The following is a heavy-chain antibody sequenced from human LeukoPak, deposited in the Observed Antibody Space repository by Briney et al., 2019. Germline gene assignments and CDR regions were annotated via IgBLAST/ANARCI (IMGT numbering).Heavy chain of an antibody. CDR1: GGSISSSTYY. CDR3: ARDAPPGYSSSRIWFDP. D-gene: IGHD6-13*01. CDR2: IYNSGST. J-gene: IGHJ5*02. V-gene: IGHV4-39*07. Sequence: SETLSLTCTVSGGSISSSTYYWGWIRQPPGKGLEWIGSIYNSGSTYYNASLKSRVTISVDTSKKQCSLKLSSVTAADTAVYYCARDAPPGYSSSRIWFDPWGQGTLVTVSS.